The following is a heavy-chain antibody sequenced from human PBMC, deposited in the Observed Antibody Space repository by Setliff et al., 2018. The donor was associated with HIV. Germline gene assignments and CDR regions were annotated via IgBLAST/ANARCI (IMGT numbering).Heavy chain of an antibody. J-gene: IGHJ6*02. D-gene: IGHD2-8*02. CDR2: IYTSGST. Sequence: SETLSLTCTVSGGSISSGSYYWNWIRQPAGKGLEWIGRIYTSGSTNYNPSLKSRVTISVDTSKNQFSLKLSSVTAADTAVYYCARVPSCADAWCYMYYYYYYGMDVWGQGTTVTVSS. CDR3: ARVPSCADAWCYMYYYYYYGMDV. V-gene: IGHV4-61*02. CDR1: GGSISSGSYY.